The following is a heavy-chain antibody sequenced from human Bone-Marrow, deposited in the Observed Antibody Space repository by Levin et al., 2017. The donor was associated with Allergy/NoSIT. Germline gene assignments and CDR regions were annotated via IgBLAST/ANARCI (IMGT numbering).Heavy chain of an antibody. CDR1: GGSTRSYY. CDR2: IYDSGTT. J-gene: IGHJ4*02. D-gene: IGHD3-16*01. V-gene: IGHV4-59*08. CDR3: ARHQGGGTYPLDN. Sequence: PSETLSLTCTVSGGSTRSYYWSWIRQPPGKGLEWIAYIYDSGTTNYNPSLKSRVTISIDWSKNQVYLSLSSVTAADTAVYYCARHQGGGTYPLDNWGQGTLVTVSS.